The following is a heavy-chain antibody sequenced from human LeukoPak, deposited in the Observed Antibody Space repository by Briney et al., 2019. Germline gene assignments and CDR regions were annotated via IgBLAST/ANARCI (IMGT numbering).Heavy chain of an antibody. J-gene: IGHJ5*02. D-gene: IGHD4-17*01. V-gene: IGHV3-30*02. Sequence: HPGGSLRLSCAASGFIFSSYGMHWVRQAPGKGLEWVAFIRYDGSNKYYADSVKGRFTISRDNSKNTLYLQMNSLGAEDTAVYYCAKDMVTTKYNWFDPWGQGTLVTVSS. CDR2: IRYDGSNK. CDR3: AKDMVTTKYNWFDP. CDR1: GFIFSSYG.